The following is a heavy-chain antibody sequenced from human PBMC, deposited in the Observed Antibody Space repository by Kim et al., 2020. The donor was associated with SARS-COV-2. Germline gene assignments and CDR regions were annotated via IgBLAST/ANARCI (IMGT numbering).Heavy chain of an antibody. D-gene: IGHD6-19*01. CDR1: GGTFSSYA. V-gene: IGHV1-69*13. J-gene: IGHJ6*02. CDR2: IIPIFGTA. Sequence: SVKVSCKASGGTFSSYAISWVRQAPGQGLEWMGGIIPIFGTANYAQKFQGRVTITADESTSTAYMELSSLRSEDTGVYYCARDEGRRGAVADYYYGMDVWGQGTTVTVSS. CDR3: ARDEGRRGAVADYYYGMDV.